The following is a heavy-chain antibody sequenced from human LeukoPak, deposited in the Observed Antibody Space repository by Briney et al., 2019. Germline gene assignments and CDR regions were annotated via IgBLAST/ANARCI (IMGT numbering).Heavy chain of an antibody. CDR2: INPNSGGT. J-gene: IGHJ5*02. CDR1: GYTFTGYY. CDR3: ARGYYDSSGYPGFDNWFDP. Sequence: GASVKVSCKASGYTFTGYYMHWVRQAPGQGLEWMGWINPNSGGTNYAQKFQGRVTMTRDTSISTAYMELSRLRSDDTAVYYCARGYYDSSGYPGFDNWFDPWGQGTLVTVSS. D-gene: IGHD3-22*01. V-gene: IGHV1-2*02.